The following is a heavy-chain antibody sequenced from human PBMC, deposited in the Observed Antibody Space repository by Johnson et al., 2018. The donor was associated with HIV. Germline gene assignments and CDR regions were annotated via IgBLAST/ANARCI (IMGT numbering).Heavy chain of an antibody. CDR2: ISSDGSTK. CDR3: AKSPGKDNGGNSGGIDF. D-gene: IGHD4-23*01. J-gene: IGHJ3*01. CDR1: GFTFSRYG. V-gene: IGHV3-33*03. Sequence: QVQLVESGGGVVQPGGSLRLSCAASGFTFSRYGMHWVRQAQGKGLEWVAVISSDGSTKHYADSVKGRFTISRDNSKNTLYLQMNSLRAEDTATYYCAKSPGKDNGGNSGGIDFWGQGTRVTVSS.